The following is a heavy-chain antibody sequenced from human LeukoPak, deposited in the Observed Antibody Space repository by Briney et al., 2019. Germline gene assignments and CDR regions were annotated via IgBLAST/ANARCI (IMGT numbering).Heavy chain of an antibody. J-gene: IGHJ4*02. CDR2: ISGRGGST. V-gene: IGHV3-23*01. Sequence: GGTLRLSCAASGFTFSSYGMSWVRQAPGKGLEWVSAISGRGGSTYYADSVRGRFTISRDNVKNSLYLQITRLRVEDTSLYYCARGGAARPDYWGQGTLVTVSS. CDR3: ARGGAARPDY. CDR1: GFTFSSYG. D-gene: IGHD6-6*01.